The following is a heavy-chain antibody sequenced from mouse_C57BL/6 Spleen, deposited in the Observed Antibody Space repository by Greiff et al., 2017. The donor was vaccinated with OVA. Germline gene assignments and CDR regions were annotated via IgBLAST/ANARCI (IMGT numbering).Heavy chain of an antibody. V-gene: IGHV1-50*01. CDR3: ARGGYGNSFDD. CDR1: GYTFTSYW. D-gene: IGHD2-10*02. J-gene: IGHJ2*01. Sequence: VQLQQPGAELVKPGASVKLSCKASGYTFTSYWMQWVKQRPGQGLEWIGEIDPSDSYTNYNQKFKGKATLTVDTSSSTAYMQLSSLTSEDSAVYYCARGGYGNSFDDWGQGTTLTVSS. CDR2: IDPSDSYT.